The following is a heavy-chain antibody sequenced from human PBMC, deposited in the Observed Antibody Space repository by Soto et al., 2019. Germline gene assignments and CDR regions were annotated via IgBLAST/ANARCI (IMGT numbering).Heavy chain of an antibody. J-gene: IGHJ4*02. CDR1: GFTFSNAW. Sequence: GGSPSLSCADSGFTFSNAWMSWVRHAQEKRLEWVGRIKSYTNGGTTDYAALVKGRFAISRDDTKNTLSLQMNRLKTEDAGVYYRTPDDPINKYWGQGTLVTVSS. CDR2: IKSYTNGGTT. CDR3: TPDDPINKY. V-gene: IGHV3-15*01.